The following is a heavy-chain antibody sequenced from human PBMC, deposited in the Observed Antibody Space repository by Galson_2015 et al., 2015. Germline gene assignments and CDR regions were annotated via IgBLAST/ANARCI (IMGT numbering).Heavy chain of an antibody. CDR3: ARSNDYWSFDP. D-gene: IGHD4-11*01. Sequence: QSGAEVKEPGASVKVSCKASGYTFISYGISWVRQAPGQGLEWMGWISAFNGRTNYAQTVQGRVTMATDTSTSTAYMEMRSLTSDDTAIYYCARSNDYWSFDPWGQGTLVTVSS. J-gene: IGHJ5*02. V-gene: IGHV1-18*04. CDR1: GYTFISYG. CDR2: ISAFNGRT.